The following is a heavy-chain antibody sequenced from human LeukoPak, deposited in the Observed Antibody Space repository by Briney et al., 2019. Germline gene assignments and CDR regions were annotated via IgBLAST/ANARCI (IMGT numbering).Heavy chain of an antibody. CDR3: ARLLYTDVDY. Sequence: SETLSLTCAVSGGSISSSNWWSWVRQPPGKGLEWIGSIYYSGSTYYNPSLKSRVTISVDTSKNQFSLKLSSVTAADTAVYYCARLLYTDVDYWGQGTLVTVSS. J-gene: IGHJ4*02. D-gene: IGHD3-16*01. V-gene: IGHV4-39*01. CDR2: IYYSGST. CDR1: GGSISSSNW.